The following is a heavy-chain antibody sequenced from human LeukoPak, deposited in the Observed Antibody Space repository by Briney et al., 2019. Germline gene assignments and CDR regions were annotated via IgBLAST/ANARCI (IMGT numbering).Heavy chain of an antibody. J-gene: IGHJ6*02. CDR3: ATRDV. V-gene: IGHV4-34*01. CDR1: GGSFSVYH. CDR2: INLRGDT. Sequence: SETLSLTCAVYGGSFSVYHWSWIRQAPRKGLEWIAEINLRGDTNYNPSLKSRVTIAVDTTKKKLSLKLSSVTAADTAVYYCATRDVWGPGTTVTVSS.